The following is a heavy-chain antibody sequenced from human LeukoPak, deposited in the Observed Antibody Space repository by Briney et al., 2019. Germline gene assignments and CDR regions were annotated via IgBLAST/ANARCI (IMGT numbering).Heavy chain of an antibody. Sequence: SQTLSLTCAVSGGSISSGGYSWSWIRQPPGKGLEWIGYIYHSGSTYYNPSLKSRVTISVDRSKNQFSLKLSSVTAADTAVYYCQSRFLEWLLDYWGQGTLVTVSS. J-gene: IGHJ4*02. CDR2: IYHSGST. D-gene: IGHD3-3*01. V-gene: IGHV4-30-2*01. CDR3: QSRFLEWLLDY. CDR1: GGSISSGGYS.